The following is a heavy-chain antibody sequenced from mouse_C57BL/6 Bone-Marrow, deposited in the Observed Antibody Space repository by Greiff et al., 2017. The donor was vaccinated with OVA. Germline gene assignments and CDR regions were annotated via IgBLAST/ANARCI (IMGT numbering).Heavy chain of an antibody. D-gene: IGHD1-1*01. V-gene: IGHV7-3*01. CDR2: ISNKANGNTT. CDR1: GFTFTDYY. CDR3: ARYAYGAMDY. Sequence: EVQLVESGGGLVQPGGSLSLSCAASGFTFTDYYMSWVRQPPGKALEWLGFISNKANGNTTEYSASVKGRFTISRNKSQSILYLQMNALRAEDSATYYCARYAYGAMDYWGQGTSVTVSS. J-gene: IGHJ4*01.